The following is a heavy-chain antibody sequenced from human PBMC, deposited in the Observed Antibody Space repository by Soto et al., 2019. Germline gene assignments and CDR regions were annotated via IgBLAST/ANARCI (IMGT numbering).Heavy chain of an antibody. Sequence: EVQLLESGGGFLQPGGSLRLSCAASGFTFSNETMSWVRQAPGRGLEWVSSLDGSGSHTFHADSVKGRFTISRDNSKNTVYLQMNSLRAEDTAVYYCVKARYSSNRGYFDYWGQGTVVSFSS. CDR1: GFTFSNET. CDR3: VKARYSSNRGYFDY. J-gene: IGHJ4*02. D-gene: IGHD1-26*01. CDR2: LDGSGSHT. V-gene: IGHV3-23*01.